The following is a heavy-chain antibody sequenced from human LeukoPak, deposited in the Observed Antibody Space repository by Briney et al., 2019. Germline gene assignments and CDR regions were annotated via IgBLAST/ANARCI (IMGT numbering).Heavy chain of an antibody. CDR1: GGSISSYY. Sequence: PSETLSLTCTVSGGSISSYYWIWVRQPAAKGLEWIGRIHTTGNTNYNPSLKSRLSMSVDTSMNQFSLRLSSVTAADTAVYYCARVEGATRGYFDLWGRGTLVTVSS. V-gene: IGHV4-4*07. CDR3: ARVEGATRGYFDL. CDR2: IHTTGNT. J-gene: IGHJ2*01. D-gene: IGHD1-26*01.